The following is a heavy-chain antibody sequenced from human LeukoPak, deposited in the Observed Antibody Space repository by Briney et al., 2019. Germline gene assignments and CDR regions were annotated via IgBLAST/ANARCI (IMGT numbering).Heavy chain of an antibody. D-gene: IGHD3-3*01. CDR2: IIPMFGTT. CDR3: ARGGIKIFGVVQNWFDP. CDR1: GVTLSSYA. V-gene: IGHV1-69*13. Sequence: SVKVSCKASGVTLSSYAIRWVRQAPGQGLEWMGGIIPMFGTTNYAKKFQDTVTFTADESTSTAYMELSSLRSEDTALYYCARGGIKIFGVVQNWFDPWGQGTLVTVSS. J-gene: IGHJ5*02.